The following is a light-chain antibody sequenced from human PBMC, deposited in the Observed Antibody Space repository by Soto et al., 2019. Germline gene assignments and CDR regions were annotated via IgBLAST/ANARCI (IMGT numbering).Light chain of an antibody. J-gene: IGLJ3*02. CDR2: ANN. CDR1: SSNIGAGFD. Sequence: QSALTQSPSVSGAPGQRVTISCTGSSSNIGAGFDVHWYQHLPGTVPKLLIYANNNRPSGVPDRFSGSKSGTSASLAITGLQADDEADYYCQSYDYTLTSPLFGGGTKLTVL. V-gene: IGLV1-40*01. CDR3: QSYDYTLTSPL.